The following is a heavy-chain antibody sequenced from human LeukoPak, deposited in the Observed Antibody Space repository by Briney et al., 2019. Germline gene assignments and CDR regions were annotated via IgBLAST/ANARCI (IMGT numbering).Heavy chain of an antibody. CDR3: ARAFQSLGGLSLPDN. CDR2: IHPSTGNP. V-gene: IGHV7-4-1*02. D-gene: IGHD3-16*02. CDR1: GYSFTNYA. Sequence: GASVKVSCKASGYSFTNYAMNWVRQAPGQGLEWMGWIHPSTGNPTYAQGFTGRFVFSLDTSVSTTYLQISSLKAEDTAVYFCARAFQSLGGLSLPDNWGQGTLVTVSS. J-gene: IGHJ4*02.